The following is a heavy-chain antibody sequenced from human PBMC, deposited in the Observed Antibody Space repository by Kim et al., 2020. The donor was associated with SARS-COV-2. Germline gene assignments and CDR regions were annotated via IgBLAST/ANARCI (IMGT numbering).Heavy chain of an antibody. CDR1: GFTFSSYA. V-gene: IGHV3-30*04. J-gene: IGHJ4*02. D-gene: IGHD6-19*01. CDR2: ISYDGSNK. CDR3: ARGLAVAGSITDY. Sequence: GGSLRLSCAASGFTFSSYAIHWVRQAPGKGLEWVAVISYDGSNKYYADSVKGRFTISRDNSKNTLYLQMNSLRAEDTAVYYCARGLAVAGSITDYWGQGTLVTVSS.